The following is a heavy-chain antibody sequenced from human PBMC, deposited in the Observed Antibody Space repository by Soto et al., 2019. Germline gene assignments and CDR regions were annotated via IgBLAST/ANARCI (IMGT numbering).Heavy chain of an antibody. D-gene: IGHD3-10*01. CDR1: GGSISSSSYY. J-gene: IGHJ5*02. CDR3: ARQRILLWFGELLSGFDP. V-gene: IGHV4-39*01. CDR2: IYYSGST. Sequence: QLQLQESGPGLVKPSETLSLTCTVSGGSISSSSYYWGWIRQPPGKGLEWIGSIYYSGSTYYNPSLKSRVTTSVDTSKNQFSLKLSSVTAADTAVYYCARQRILLWFGELLSGFDPWGQGTLVTVSS.